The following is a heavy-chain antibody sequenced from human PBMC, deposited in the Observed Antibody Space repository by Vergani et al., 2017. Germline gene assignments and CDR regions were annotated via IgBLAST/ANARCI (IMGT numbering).Heavy chain of an antibody. CDR2: IKQDGSEK. V-gene: IGHV3-7*01. CDR1: GLTFSNYW. J-gene: IGHJ4*02. D-gene: IGHD6-19*01. CDR3: ATDAECTSSSCRGIAVTGSDY. Sequence: EVQLVESGGGLVQPGGSLRLSCVASGLTFSNYWMTWVRQAPGKGLEWVANIKQDGSEKYYVHPVRGRFTISRDNANNSLYLQMNSLRVEDTAVYYCATDAECTSSSCRGIAVTGSDYWCQGTLVTVSS.